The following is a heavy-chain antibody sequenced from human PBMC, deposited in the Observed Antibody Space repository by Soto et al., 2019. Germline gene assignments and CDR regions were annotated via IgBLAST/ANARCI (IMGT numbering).Heavy chain of an antibody. J-gene: IGHJ6*02. CDR1: GGSISSSSYY. CDR3: AGNSPDYCSGGSCYDKIYYYYYGMDV. Sequence: SETLSLTCTVSGGSISSSSYYWGWIRQPPGKGLEWIGSIYYSGSTYYNPSLKSRVTISVDTSKNQFSLKLSSVTAADTAVYYCAGNSPDYCSGGSCYDKIYYYYYGMDVWGQGTTVTVSS. CDR2: IYYSGST. V-gene: IGHV4-39*01. D-gene: IGHD2-15*01.